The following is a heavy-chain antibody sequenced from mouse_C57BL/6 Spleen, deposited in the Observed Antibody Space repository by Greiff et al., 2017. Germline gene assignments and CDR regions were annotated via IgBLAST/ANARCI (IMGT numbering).Heavy chain of an antibody. D-gene: IGHD1-1*01. Sequence: VQLKESGPELVKPGASVKISCKASGYSFTGYYMNWVKQSPEKSLEWIGEINPSTGGTTYNQKFKAKATLTVDKSSSTAYMQLKSLTSEDSAVYYCARTGYGSSYYYFDYWGQGTTLTVSS. V-gene: IGHV1-42*01. CDR1: GYSFTGYY. J-gene: IGHJ2*01. CDR3: ARTGYGSSYYYFDY. CDR2: INPSTGGT.